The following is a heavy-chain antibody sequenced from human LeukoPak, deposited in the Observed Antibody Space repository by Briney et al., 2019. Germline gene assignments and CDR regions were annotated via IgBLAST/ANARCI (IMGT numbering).Heavy chain of an antibody. J-gene: IGHJ4*02. CDR1: DGSINGYY. CDR2: MYVGGTT. D-gene: IGHD6-19*01. V-gene: IGHV4-59*12. CDR3: ARDPGRSSGWYWTFDY. Sequence: SGTLSLTCTVSDGSINGYYWSWIRQPPGKGLDWIGYMYVGGTTNYSPSLKSRVTISVDKSKNQFSLKLSSVTAADTAVYYCARDPGRSSGWYWTFDYWGQGTLVTVSS.